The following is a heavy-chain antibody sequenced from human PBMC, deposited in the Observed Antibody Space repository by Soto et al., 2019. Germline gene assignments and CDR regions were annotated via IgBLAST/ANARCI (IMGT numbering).Heavy chain of an antibody. Sequence: ASVKVSCKASGYTFTTYDINWVRQATGQGLEWMGWMSPNSGATGYAQKFQGRVTMTRDTSISTSYMELSNLRSEDTAIYYCARGVDAGVDVWGQGTTVTVSS. J-gene: IGHJ6*02. V-gene: IGHV1-8*01. D-gene: IGHD1-1*01. CDR1: GYTFTTYD. CDR3: ARGVDAGVDV. CDR2: MSPNSGAT.